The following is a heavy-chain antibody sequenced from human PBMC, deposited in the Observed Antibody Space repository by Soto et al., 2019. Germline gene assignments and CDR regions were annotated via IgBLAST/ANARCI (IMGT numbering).Heavy chain of an antibody. Sequence: LRLSCAASGFTFSSYGMHWVRQAPGKGLEWVSSINTFGSNIYYADSVKGRFTISRDNSKNTLYLQMNSLRAEDTAVYYCAKESKVVFDYGDYDYWGQGTLVTVSS. V-gene: IGHV3-23*01. J-gene: IGHJ4*02. CDR1: GFTFSSYG. CDR2: INTFGSNI. CDR3: AKESKVVFDYGDYDY. D-gene: IGHD4-17*01.